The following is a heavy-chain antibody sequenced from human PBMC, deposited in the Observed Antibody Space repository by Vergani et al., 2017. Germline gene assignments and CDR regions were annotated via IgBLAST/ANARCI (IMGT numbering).Heavy chain of an antibody. CDR3: ARPYNYEKGGYSDLYS. D-gene: IGHD3-22*01. CDR2: INPHSGGP. J-gene: IGHJ4*02. Sequence: QVQLVQSGAEVKKSGASVKVSCKASGYTFNDYYIHWVRKAPGQGLQWMGWINPHSGGPNIAQNFQGRVTLSSEKSTSTAYMELSSLRSDDTALYYCARPYNYEKGGYSDLYSWGQGTLVTVSS. CDR1: GYTFNDYY. V-gene: IGHV1-2*02.